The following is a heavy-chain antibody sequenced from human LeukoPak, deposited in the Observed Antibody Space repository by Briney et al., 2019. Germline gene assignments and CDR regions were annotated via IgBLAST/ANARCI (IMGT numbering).Heavy chain of an antibody. V-gene: IGHV3-7*01. D-gene: IGHD2-21*02. Sequence: GGSLRLSCAASGFTFSTYWMNWYRQAPGKGLEWVGNINQDASEINYVDSVRGRFTISRDNAKNSLHLQMNSLRAEDTAVYYCATDRDNSDWQKRFDSWGQGTLVTVSS. CDR2: INQDASEI. CDR1: GFTFSTYW. CDR3: ATDRDNSDWQKRFDS. J-gene: IGHJ4*02.